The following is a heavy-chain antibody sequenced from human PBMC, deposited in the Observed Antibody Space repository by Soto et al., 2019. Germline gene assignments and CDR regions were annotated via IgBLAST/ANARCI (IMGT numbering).Heavy chain of an antibody. V-gene: IGHV4-34*01. CDR3: QGGDF. CDR2: INDSGST. J-gene: IGHJ4*02. D-gene: IGHD3-16*01. Sequence: SETLSLTCAVSGGSFRGYFWSWIRQSPDKGLEWIGEINDSGSTYYNPSFKSRLTISVDTSNSQISLRLTAVTAADSAVYYCQGGDFWGQGTRVTVSS. CDR1: GGSFRGYF.